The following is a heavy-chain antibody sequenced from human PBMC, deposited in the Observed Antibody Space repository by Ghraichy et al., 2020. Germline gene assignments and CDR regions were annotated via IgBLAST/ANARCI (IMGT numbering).Heavy chain of an antibody. Sequence: GGSLRLSCAASGFTFRNAWMNWVRQAPGKGLEWVGRIKPITDPETIVYAAPVGGRFTISRDDSRNTLYLQMNSLQSDDTALYYFTTETPYSHNWGSLNEVFDVWGQGTMVTASS. J-gene: IGHJ3*01. D-gene: IGHD7-27*01. CDR3: TTETPYSHNWGSLNEVFDV. V-gene: IGHV3-15*01. CDR1: GFTFRNAW. CDR2: IKPITDPETI.